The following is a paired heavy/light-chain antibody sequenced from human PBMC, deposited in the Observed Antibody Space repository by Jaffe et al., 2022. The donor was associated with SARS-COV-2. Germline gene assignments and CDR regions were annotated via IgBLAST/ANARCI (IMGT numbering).Light chain of an antibody. CDR2: AAS. CDR1: QSVSGNY. CDR3: QQYGNPPLYT. Sequence: EILLTQSPGTLSLSPGETATLSCRASQSVSGNYLAWYQQKLGQAPRLLIYAASSRATGISDRFSGSGSGTDFTLTISRLEPEDFAVYYCQQYGNPPLYTFGQGTRLEIK. J-gene: IGKJ2*01. V-gene: IGKV3-20*01.
Heavy chain of an antibody. D-gene: IGHD3-22*01. J-gene: IGHJ4*02. CDR1: GYTFSSYG. V-gene: IGHV1-18*01. Sequence: QVQLVQSGAEVKTPGASVKVSCKASGYTFSSYGISWVRQAPGQGLEWMGWINGYNGHTNYAPDLQGRVTLTIDIVTSTAYMEVRSLRSDDTAVYYCAKVGYFYDSRGYYNYFDYWGQGTLVTVSS. CDR3: AKVGYFYDSRGYYNYFDY. CDR2: INGYNGHT.